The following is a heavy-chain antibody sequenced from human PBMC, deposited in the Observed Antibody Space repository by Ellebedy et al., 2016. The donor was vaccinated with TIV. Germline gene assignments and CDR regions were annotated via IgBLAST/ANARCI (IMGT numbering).Heavy chain of an antibody. CDR2: FFYSGST. CDR3: ARHRRSTYGYLVD. D-gene: IGHD5-18*01. Sequence: MPSETLSLTCTVSGGSISSHYWSWIRQPPGKGLEWIGYFFYSGSTNSNPSLKSRVTVSVDTSKNQFSLHQTSVTAADTAVYYCARHRRSTYGYLVDWGQGTLVTVSS. CDR1: GGSISSHY. V-gene: IGHV4-59*08. J-gene: IGHJ4*02.